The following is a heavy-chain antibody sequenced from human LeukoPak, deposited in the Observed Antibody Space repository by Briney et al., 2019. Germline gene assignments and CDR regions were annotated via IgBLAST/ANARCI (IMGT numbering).Heavy chain of an antibody. V-gene: IGHV4-34*01. CDR2: INHSGST. CDR3: ARRGPNGTGIFSSYYYYYMDV. J-gene: IGHJ6*03. CDR1: GGSFSGYY. D-gene: IGHD3/OR15-3a*01. Sequence: PSETLSLTCAVYGGSFSGYYWSWIRQPPGKGLEWIGEINHSGSTNYNPSLKSRVTISVDTSKNQFSLKLSSVTAADTAVYYCARRGPNGTGIFSSYYYYYMDVWGKGTTVTVSS.